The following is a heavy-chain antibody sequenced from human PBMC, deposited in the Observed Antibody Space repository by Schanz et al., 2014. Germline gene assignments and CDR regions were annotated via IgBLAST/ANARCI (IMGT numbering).Heavy chain of an antibody. CDR3: ASKGLTTDAFDI. CDR2: IYYSGST. Sequence: QVQLQESGPGLVKPSGTLSLTCAVSGDSITSNRWWSWVRQPPGKGLEWIGHIYYSGSTNYNPSLKSRATISADTSKNQLSLKLRSVTAVDTAVYYCASKGLTTDAFDIWGQGTMVTVSS. D-gene: IGHD2-8*01. CDR1: GDSITSNRW. J-gene: IGHJ3*02. V-gene: IGHV4-4*02.